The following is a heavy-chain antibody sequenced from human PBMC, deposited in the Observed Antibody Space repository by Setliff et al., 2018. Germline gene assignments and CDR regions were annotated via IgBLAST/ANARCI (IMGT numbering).Heavy chain of an antibody. D-gene: IGHD3-3*01. CDR3: ARDKRQYNFWSGYYGSWGNYFDY. V-gene: IGHV4-39*07. CDR2: IFYSGST. J-gene: IGHJ4*02. Sequence: SETLSLTCTVSGASISSSSYYWAWTRQPPGRGLELIGSIFYSGSTYYNPSLKSRVTISVDTSKNQFSLKLSSVTAADTAVYYCARDKRQYNFWSGYYGSWGNYFDYWGQGTLVTVSS. CDR1: GASISSSSYY.